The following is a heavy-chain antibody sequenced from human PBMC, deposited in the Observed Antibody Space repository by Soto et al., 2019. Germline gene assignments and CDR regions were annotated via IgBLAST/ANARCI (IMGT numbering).Heavy chain of an antibody. CDR2: INPNSGGT. CDR3: ARVRRAIVVVVAATDAFDI. D-gene: IGHD2-15*01. CDR1: GYTFTGYY. V-gene: IGHV1-2*02. J-gene: IGHJ3*02. Sequence: ASVKVSCKASGYTFTGYYMHWVRQAPGQGLEWMGWINPNSGGTNYAQKFQGRVTMTRDTSISTAYMELSRLRSDDTAVYYCARVRRAIVVVVAATDAFDIWGQGTMFTVSS.